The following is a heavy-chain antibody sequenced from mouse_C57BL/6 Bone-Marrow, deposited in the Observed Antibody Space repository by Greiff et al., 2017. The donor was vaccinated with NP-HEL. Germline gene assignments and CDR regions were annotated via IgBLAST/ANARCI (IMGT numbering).Heavy chain of an antibody. CDR3: ARWGYYGSSFDY. CDR2: IYPGGGYT. V-gene: IGHV1-63*01. D-gene: IGHD1-1*01. Sequence: VQLKESGAELVRPGTSVKMSCKASGYTFTNYWIGWAKQRPGHGLEWIGDIYPGGGYTNYNEKFKGKATLTADKSSSTAYMQFSSLTSEDSAIYYCARWGYYGSSFDYWGQGTTLTVSS. CDR1: GYTFTNYW. J-gene: IGHJ2*01.